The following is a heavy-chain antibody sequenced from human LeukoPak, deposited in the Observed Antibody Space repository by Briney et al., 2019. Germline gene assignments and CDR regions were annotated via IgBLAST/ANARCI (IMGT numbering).Heavy chain of an antibody. Sequence: GGSLRLSCAASGFTFRPYWMHWVRQAPGKGLVWVSHINGDGTTTTYADSVKGRFTISRDNAQNTLYLQMNSLRAEDTAVYYCARVPALQDYWGQETLVTVSS. V-gene: IGHV3-74*01. CDR3: ARVPALQDY. J-gene: IGHJ4*02. D-gene: IGHD2-2*02. CDR1: GFTFRPYW. CDR2: INGDGTTT.